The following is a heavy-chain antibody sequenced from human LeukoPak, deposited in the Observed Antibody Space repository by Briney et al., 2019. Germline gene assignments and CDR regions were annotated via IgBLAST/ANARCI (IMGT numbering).Heavy chain of an antibody. CDR2: ISGSGGST. D-gene: IGHD3-10*01. Sequence: GGSLRLSCEASGFTFSSYAMSWVRQAPGKGLEWVSTISGSGGSTHYADSVKGRFTISRDDSKNTLYLQMNSLRADDTAVFYCARPLMYYYGSETYFWFDPWGQGTLVTVSS. CDR3: ARPLMYYYGSETYFWFDP. J-gene: IGHJ5*02. CDR1: GFTFSSYA. V-gene: IGHV3-23*01.